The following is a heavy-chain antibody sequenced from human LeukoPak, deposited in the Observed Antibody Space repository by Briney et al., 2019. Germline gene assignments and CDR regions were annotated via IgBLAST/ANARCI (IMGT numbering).Heavy chain of an antibody. V-gene: IGHV3-48*01. D-gene: IGHD3-3*01. CDR2: ISSSGTTI. J-gene: IGHJ4*02. Sequence: GGSLRLSCAASGFTFNRYSMNWVRQAPGKGLEWVSYISSSGTTIYYADSVQGRFIISRDNARNSLYLQMDSLRAEDTAVYYCARVGYSDFWSGYYWDYWGQGTLATVSS. CDR3: ARVGYSDFWSGYYWDY. CDR1: GFTFNRYS.